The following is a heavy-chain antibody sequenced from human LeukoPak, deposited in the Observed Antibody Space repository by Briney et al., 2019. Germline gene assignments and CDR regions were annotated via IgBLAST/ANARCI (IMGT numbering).Heavy chain of an antibody. J-gene: IGHJ3*02. V-gene: IGHV3-30*18. CDR2: ISYDGSNK. D-gene: IGHD3-22*01. CDR3: AKDLGSSGYYDAFDI. CDR1: GFTFSSYG. Sequence: GGSLRLSCAASGFTFSSYGMHWVRQAPGKGLEWVAVISYDGSNKYYADSVKGRFTISRDNSKNTLYLQMNSLRAEDTAVYYCAKDLGSSGYYDAFDIWGQGTMVTVSS.